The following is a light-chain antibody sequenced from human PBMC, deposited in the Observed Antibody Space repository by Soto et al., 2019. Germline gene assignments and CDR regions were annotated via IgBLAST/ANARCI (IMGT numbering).Light chain of an antibody. J-gene: IGKJ1*01. Sequence: DIQMTQSPSTLSASVGDRVTITCRASQRISSWLAWYQQKPVKAPKLLIYKASSLESGVPSRFSGSGSGTEFTLTISSLQPDDFATYYCQQYNSYPWTFGQGTKVEIK. CDR3: QQYNSYPWT. CDR2: KAS. CDR1: QRISSW. V-gene: IGKV1-5*03.